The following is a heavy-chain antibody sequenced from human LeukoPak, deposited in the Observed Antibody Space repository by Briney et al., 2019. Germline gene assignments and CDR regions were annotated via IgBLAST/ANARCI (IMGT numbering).Heavy chain of an antibody. V-gene: IGHV4-4*02. CDR3: ARGIAAAGTANWFDP. Sequence: PSGTLSLTCAVSGGSISSSNWWSWVRQPPGKGLEWIGEIYHSGSTNYNPSLKSRVTISVDKSKNQFSLKLSSVTAADTAVYYCARGIAAAGTANWFDPWGQGTLVTVSS. CDR1: GGSISSSNW. CDR2: IYHSGST. J-gene: IGHJ5*02. D-gene: IGHD6-13*01.